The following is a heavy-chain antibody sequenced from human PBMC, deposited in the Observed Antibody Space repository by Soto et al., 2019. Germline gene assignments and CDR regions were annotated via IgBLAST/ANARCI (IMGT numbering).Heavy chain of an antibody. J-gene: IGHJ6*02. CDR1: GFSVSTSGVG. CDR2: IYWDDDK. CDR3: AHKGGRGAGMDV. V-gene: IGHV2-5*02. Sequence: QITLKESGPTLVKPTQTLTLTCTFSGFSVSTSGVGVAWIRQPPGKALEWLALIYWDDDKRYSPFLKRRVTITKDTSKNQVVLTMTNMDAVDTATYCCAHKGGRGAGMDVWGQGTTVTVSS. D-gene: IGHD2-15*01.